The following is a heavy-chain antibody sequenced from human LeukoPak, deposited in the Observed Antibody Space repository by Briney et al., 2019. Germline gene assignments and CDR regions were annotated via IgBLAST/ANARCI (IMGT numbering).Heavy chain of an antibody. CDR2: ISGSGGST. V-gene: IGHV3-23*01. J-gene: IGHJ4*02. CDR3: AKEGMIVG. D-gene: IGHD3-22*01. Sequence: PGGSLRLSCAASGFTFSSYAMSWVRQAPGKGLEWFSAISGSGGSTYYADSVKDRFTLPSDNSTNTPHLQMNSLRAEDTAVYYCAKEGMIVGWGQGTLVTVSS. CDR1: GFTFSSYA.